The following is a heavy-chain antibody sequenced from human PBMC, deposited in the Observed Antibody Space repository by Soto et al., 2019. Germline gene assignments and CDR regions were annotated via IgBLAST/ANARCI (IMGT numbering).Heavy chain of an antibody. J-gene: IGHJ4*02. CDR1: GGTFSSYA. CDR2: IIPIFGTA. D-gene: IGHD3-22*01. CDR3: ARVGEFDSSGYYFAD. Sequence: AVKVSCTSSGGTFSSYAISWVRQAPGQGLEWMGGIIPIFGTANYAQKFQGRVTITADESTSTAYMELSSLRSEDTAVYYCARVGEFDSSGYYFADWGKGTRVTVAS. V-gene: IGHV1-69*13.